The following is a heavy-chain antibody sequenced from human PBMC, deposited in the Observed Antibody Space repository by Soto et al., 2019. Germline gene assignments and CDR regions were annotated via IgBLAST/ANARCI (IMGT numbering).Heavy chain of an antibody. J-gene: IGHJ4*01. CDR3: AKRDGSGWYYFDY. D-gene: IGHD6-19*01. Sequence: PGGSLRLPCAAAGCTFSNYGMHWVRKTPGKGLEWMALISHDGNNKYYADSVKGRFTISRDNSKNTLYLQMNSLRADDTAVYYCAKRDGSGWYYFDYWGLGTLVTVSS. CDR1: GCTFSNYG. V-gene: IGHV3-30*18. CDR2: ISHDGNNK.